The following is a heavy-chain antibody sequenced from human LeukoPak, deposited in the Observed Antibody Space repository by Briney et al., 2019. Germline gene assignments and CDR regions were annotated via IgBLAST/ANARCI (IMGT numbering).Heavy chain of an antibody. J-gene: IGHJ4*02. D-gene: IGHD3-10*01. CDR3: ATDSYVSGSYYRLFY. V-gene: IGHV3-74*01. CDR1: GFTFGTYW. Sequence: GGSLRLSCGASGFTFGTYWMHWVRQAPGKGLVWVSGINSDGGTTTYADSVKGRFTISRDNAKNTLYLQMNNLRAEDTAIYYCATDSYVSGSYYRLFYWGQGTLVTVSS. CDR2: INSDGGTT.